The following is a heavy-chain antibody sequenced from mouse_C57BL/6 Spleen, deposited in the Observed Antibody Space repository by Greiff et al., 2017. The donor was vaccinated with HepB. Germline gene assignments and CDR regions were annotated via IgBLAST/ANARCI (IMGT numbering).Heavy chain of an antibody. CDR2: ISSGGDYI. D-gene: IGHD1-1*01. V-gene: IGHV5-9-1*02. CDR1: GFTFSSYA. J-gene: IGHJ3*01. CDR3: TRDIYYYGSSYAFAY. Sequence: EVKLMESGEGLVKPGGSLKLSCAASGFTFSSYAMSWVRQTPEKRLEWVAYISSGGDYIYYADTVKGRFTISRDNARNTLYLQMSSLKSEDTAMYYCTRDIYYYGSSYAFAYWGQGTLVTVSA.